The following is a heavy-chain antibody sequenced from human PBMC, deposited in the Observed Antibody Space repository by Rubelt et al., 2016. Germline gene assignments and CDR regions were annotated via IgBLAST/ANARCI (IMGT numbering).Heavy chain of an antibody. V-gene: IGHV1-69*04. CDR2: IIPILGIA. CDR3: VRGIWRGEDY. D-gene: IGHD3-16*01. CDR1: GGTFNSYA. Sequence: QVQLVQSGAEVKKPGSSVKVSCKASGGTFNSYAISWVRQAPGQGLEWMGRIIPILGIANYAQKFQGRVTITADKSTSTAYMELSSLRSEDTAVYYCVRGIWRGEDYWGQGTLVTVSS. J-gene: IGHJ4*02.